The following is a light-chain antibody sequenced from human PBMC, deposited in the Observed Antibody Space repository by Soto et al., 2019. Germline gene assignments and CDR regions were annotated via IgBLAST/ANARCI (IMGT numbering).Light chain of an antibody. V-gene: IGKV3-15*01. Sequence: EIVMTQSPATLSVSPGERATLSCRASQTISSNLAWYQQKPGLAPRLLIYGASTRATGIAARFSGSGSGTEFTLTISSLQSEDFAVYYCQQYNNWGTFGQGTKVEIK. CDR2: GAS. J-gene: IGKJ1*01. CDR3: QQYNNWGT. CDR1: QTISSN.